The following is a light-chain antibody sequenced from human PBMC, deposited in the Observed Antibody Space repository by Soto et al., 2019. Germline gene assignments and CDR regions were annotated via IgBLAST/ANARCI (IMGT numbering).Light chain of an antibody. CDR2: AAS. CDR1: QGVRND. CDR3: QQLHYFPIT. V-gene: IGKV1-17*01. J-gene: IGKJ5*01. Sequence: DIQMTQSPTSLSESVEDRNPITCRASQGVRNDLGWYQQKPGKAPKLLIYAASSLQSGVPSRFSGSGSGTDFTLTISSLQPEDFATYYCQQLHYFPITFGQGRLLEVK.